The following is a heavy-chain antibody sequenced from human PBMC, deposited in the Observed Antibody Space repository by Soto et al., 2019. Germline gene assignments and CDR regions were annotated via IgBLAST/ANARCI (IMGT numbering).Heavy chain of an antibody. CDR3: ASAGI. J-gene: IGHJ4*02. CDR1: GFTFSSYA. CDR2: IKEDGSEK. Sequence: GGSLRLSCAASGFTFSSYAMSWVRQAPGKGLEWVANIKEDGSEKYYVDSVKGRFTISRDNPNYSLYLQMNSLRAEDTAVYYCASAGIWGRGTLVTVSS. V-gene: IGHV3-7*01.